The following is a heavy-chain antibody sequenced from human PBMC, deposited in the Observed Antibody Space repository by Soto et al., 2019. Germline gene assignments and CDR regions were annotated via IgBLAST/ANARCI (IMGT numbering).Heavy chain of an antibody. V-gene: IGHV4-4*02. CDR1: GGSISSSSW. CDR3: ASLTVDTAMVAVQGYYYYGMDV. D-gene: IGHD5-18*01. CDR2: IYHSGLP. J-gene: IGHJ6*02. Sequence: SETLSLTCAVSGGSISSSSWCSSVRQPPGKARESIGVIYHSGLPNYNPSLKTRVTISVDTSKNQFSLKLSSVTAADTAVYYCASLTVDTAMVAVQGYYYYGMDVWGQGTTVSVYS.